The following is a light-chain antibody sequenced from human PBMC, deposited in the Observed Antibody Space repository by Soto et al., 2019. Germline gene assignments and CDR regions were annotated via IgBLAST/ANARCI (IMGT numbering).Light chain of an antibody. Sequence: QSALTQPASVSGSPGQSIAISCTGTSSDIGSYNYVSWYQQHPGKAPKLIIHEVRNRPSGISDHFSGSKSGNTASLTISGLQADDEADYYCSSHTTYSTRIFGTGTKLTVL. CDR3: SSHTTYSTRI. V-gene: IGLV2-14*01. J-gene: IGLJ1*01. CDR1: SSDIGSYNY. CDR2: EVR.